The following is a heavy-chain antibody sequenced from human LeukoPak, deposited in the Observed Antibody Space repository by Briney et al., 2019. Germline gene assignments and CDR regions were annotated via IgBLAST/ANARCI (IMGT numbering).Heavy chain of an antibody. V-gene: IGHV1-18*01. J-gene: IGHJ4*02. CDR2: ISAYNGYT. CDR3: ARDRHYGSASYLDY. Sequence: ASVKVSCKASGYTFTSYGINWGRQAPGQGLGWMGWISAYNGYTNSAQKFQGRVTITADKSTSTAYMELSSLRSEDTAVYYCARDRHYGSASYLDYWGQGTLVTVSS. D-gene: IGHD3-10*01. CDR1: GYTFTSYG.